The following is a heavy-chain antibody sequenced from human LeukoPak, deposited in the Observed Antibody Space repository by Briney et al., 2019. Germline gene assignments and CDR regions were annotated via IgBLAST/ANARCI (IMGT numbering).Heavy chain of an antibody. V-gene: IGHV3-74*01. CDR1: GFTFTSYW. J-gene: IGHJ5*02. Sequence: GGSLRLSCAASGFTFTSYWMHWVRQAPGKGLVWVSRITGDGSNTLYADSVQGRFTISRDNAKDTLYLQMNSVRAEDTAVYYCATDRGGWTTWGQGTLVTVSS. D-gene: IGHD3-10*01. CDR3: ATDRGGWTT. CDR2: ITGDGSNT.